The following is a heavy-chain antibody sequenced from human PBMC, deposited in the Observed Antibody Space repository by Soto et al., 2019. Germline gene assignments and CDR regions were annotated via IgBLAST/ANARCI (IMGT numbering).Heavy chain of an antibody. CDR1: GFTFSSYG. CDR3: ARGSGSYYHFDY. CDR2: IWYDGSNK. V-gene: IGHV3-33*01. D-gene: IGHD3-10*01. J-gene: IGHJ4*02. Sequence: QVQLVESGGGVVQPGRSLRLSCAASGFTFSSYGMHWVRQAPGKGLEWVAVIWYDGSNKYYADSVKGRFTISRDNSKNTLYLQMNSLRAEDTAVYYCARGSGSYYHFDYWGQGTLVTVSS.